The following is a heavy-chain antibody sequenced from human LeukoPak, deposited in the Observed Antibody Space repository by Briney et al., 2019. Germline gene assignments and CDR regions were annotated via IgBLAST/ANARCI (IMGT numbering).Heavy chain of an antibody. CDR2: INSDGSST. CDR1: GFTFSSYW. D-gene: IGHD3-3*01. J-gene: IGHJ4*02. Sequence: GGSLRLSCAASGFTFSSYWMHWVRQAPGKGLVWVSRINSDGSSTSYADSVKGRFTISRDNAKNTLYLQMNSLRAEDTAVCYCARVLDYDFWSGYYNYFDYWGQGTLVTVSS. V-gene: IGHV3-74*01. CDR3: ARVLDYDFWSGYYNYFDY.